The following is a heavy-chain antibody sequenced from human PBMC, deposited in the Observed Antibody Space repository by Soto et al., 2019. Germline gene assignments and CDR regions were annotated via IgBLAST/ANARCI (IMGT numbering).Heavy chain of an antibody. CDR2: IHYSGIT. J-gene: IGHJ4*02. CDR3: ARDGSRTGWYSGDY. V-gene: IGHV4-59*01. Sequence: SETLSLTCTVSGDSITDYYWSWIRQPPGKGLEWIGYIHYSGITNYNPSLKSRLTISLDTSKSQLSLQLSSVTAADTAIYYCARDGSRTGWYSGDYWGQGTLVTVSS. CDR1: GDSITDYY. D-gene: IGHD6-19*01.